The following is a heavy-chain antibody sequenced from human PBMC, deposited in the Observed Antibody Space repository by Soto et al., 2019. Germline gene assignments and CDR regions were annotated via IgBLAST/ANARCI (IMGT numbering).Heavy chain of an antibody. D-gene: IGHD4-17*01. J-gene: IGHJ3*02. CDR3: ARDSTSMTTVTLWAFDI. CDR1: GYTFTSYY. CDR2: INPSGGST. Sequence: QVQLVQSGAEVKKPGASVKVSCKASGYTFTSYYMHWVRQAPGQGLEWMGIINPSGGSTSYAQKFQGRVTMTRDTSTSTVYMELSSLRSEDTAVYYCARDSTSMTTVTLWAFDIWGQGTMVTVSS. V-gene: IGHV1-46*03.